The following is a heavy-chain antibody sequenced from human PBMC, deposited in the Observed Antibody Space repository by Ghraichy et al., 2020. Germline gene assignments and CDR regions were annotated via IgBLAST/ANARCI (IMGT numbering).Heavy chain of an antibody. V-gene: IGHV3-73*01. Sequence: GGSLRLSCAASGFSLSGSAMHWVRQASGKGLEWVGRIRSKANTYATEYGVSVRGRFTISRDDSKNTAYLQMNSLKTEDTAVYYCSREDSDFWSGHPLGWGQGTLVTVSS. CDR2: IRSKANTYAT. J-gene: IGHJ4*02. CDR1: GFSLSGSA. D-gene: IGHD3-3*01. CDR3: SREDSDFWSGHPLG.